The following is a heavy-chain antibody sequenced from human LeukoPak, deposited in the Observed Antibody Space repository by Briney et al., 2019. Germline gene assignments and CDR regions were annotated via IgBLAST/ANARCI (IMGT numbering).Heavy chain of an antibody. CDR3: ATWAFYHDLDV. CDR2: INADGSRT. J-gene: IGHJ6*02. Sequence: GGSLSLSCVASGFTLDAYAMHWVRQVRGKGLEWVSLINADGSRTYYADSVKGRFTISRDNYKNSLYLQMTSLRPGDSALYYCATWAFYHDLDVWGRGTTVTVSS. V-gene: IGHV3-43*02. D-gene: IGHD3-3*01. CDR1: GFTLDAYA.